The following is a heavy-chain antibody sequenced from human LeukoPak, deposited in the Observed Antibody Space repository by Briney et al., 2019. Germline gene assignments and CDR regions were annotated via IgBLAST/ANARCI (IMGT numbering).Heavy chain of an antibody. D-gene: IGHD3/OR15-3a*01. J-gene: IGHJ5*02. CDR1: GFTFSNYG. V-gene: IGHV3-23*01. CDR3: ARILDHYDFPNNWFDP. Sequence: GGSLRLSCAAPGFTFSNYGMTWIRQAPGKGLEWVSAISSSGGITYYADSVKGRFTISRDNSKNTLYLEMNSLRGEDTAVYYCARILDHYDFPNNWFDPWGQGTLVTVSS. CDR2: ISSSGGIT.